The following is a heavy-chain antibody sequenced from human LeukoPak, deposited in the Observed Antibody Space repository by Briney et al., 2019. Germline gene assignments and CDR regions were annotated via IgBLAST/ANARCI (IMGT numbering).Heavy chain of an antibody. Sequence: ASGKVSCKASGYTFTSHGLSWARQAPGQGLEWMGWISIYSGNTNYAQKFQDRISMTTDTSTSTAYMELRSLKSDDTAVYYCARDPGGTWGFDYWGQGALVTVSS. J-gene: IGHJ4*02. D-gene: IGHD7-27*01. V-gene: IGHV1-18*01. CDR2: ISIYSGNT. CDR1: GYTFTSHG. CDR3: ARDPGGTWGFDY.